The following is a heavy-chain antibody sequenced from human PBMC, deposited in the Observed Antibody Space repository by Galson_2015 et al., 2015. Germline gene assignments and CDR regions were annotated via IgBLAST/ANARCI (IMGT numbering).Heavy chain of an antibody. CDR1: GFTFGIYA. Sequence: SLRLSCAASGFTFGIYAMIWVRQAPGLGLEWVSSIGGNDGTFYAESVKGRFTISRDNSENTLYLQMYSLRAEDTAVYYCAKAGGGVNPAFDSWGQGTLVTVSS. CDR2: IGGNDGT. J-gene: IGHJ4*02. D-gene: IGHD2-8*01. CDR3: AKAGGGVNPAFDS. V-gene: IGHV3-23*01.